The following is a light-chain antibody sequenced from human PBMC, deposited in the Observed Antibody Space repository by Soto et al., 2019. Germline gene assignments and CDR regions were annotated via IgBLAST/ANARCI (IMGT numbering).Light chain of an antibody. CDR3: QRYNSYPKT. J-gene: IGKJ2*01. CDR2: MAS. CDR1: QSSDSW. Sequence: DVQMTQSPSTLSASIGDTVTITCRASQSSDSWLAWYQQKQGRPPKLLIYMASILESGVPARFSGRGSGTEFTLTISGLRLDDLGTDYCQRYNSYPKTFGEGTKLDI. V-gene: IGKV1-5*03.